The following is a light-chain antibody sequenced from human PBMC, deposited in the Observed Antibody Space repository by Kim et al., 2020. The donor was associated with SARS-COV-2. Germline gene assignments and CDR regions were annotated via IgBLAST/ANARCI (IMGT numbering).Light chain of an antibody. CDR1: QNLLYSSDNKNY. V-gene: IGKV4-1*01. Sequence: RSTINCKSSQNLLYSSDNKNYIAWYQHKPGQPPKLLIYWASTRESGVPDRFSGSGSGTDFTLTISSLQAEDVVVYYCHQYYGSPYTFGQGTKLEI. CDR2: WAS. CDR3: HQYYGSPYT. J-gene: IGKJ2*01.